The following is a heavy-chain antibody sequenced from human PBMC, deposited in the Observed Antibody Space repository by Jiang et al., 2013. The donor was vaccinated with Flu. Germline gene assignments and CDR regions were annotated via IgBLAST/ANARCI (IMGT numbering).Heavy chain of an antibody. J-gene: IGHJ4*02. D-gene: IGHD4-17*01. Sequence: GTLSLTCAVSGGFISSNDWWSWVRQPPGKGLEWIGEIHHSGSAIYNPSLKSRVTISVDKSKNQFSLKLSSVTAADTALFYCVRNGDGDFFEYWGQGTLVTVSS. CDR3: VRNGDGDFFEY. CDR1: GGFISSNDW. V-gene: IGHV4-4*02. CDR2: IHHSGSA.